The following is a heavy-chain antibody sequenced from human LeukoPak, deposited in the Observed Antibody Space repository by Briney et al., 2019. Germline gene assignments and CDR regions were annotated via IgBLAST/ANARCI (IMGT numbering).Heavy chain of an antibody. CDR2: ISGSGGST. Sequence: GGSLRLSCAASGFTFSSYAMSWVRQAPGKGLEWASAISGSGGSTYYADSVKGRFTISRDNSKNTLYLQMNSLRAEDTAVYYCARTGSGIFDYWGQGTLVTVSS. CDR1: GFTFSSYA. J-gene: IGHJ4*02. V-gene: IGHV3-23*01. D-gene: IGHD2-15*01. CDR3: ARTGSGIFDY.